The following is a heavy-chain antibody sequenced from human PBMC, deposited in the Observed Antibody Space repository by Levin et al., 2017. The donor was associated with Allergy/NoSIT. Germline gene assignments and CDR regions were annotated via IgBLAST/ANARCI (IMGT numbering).Heavy chain of an antibody. D-gene: IGHD2-15*01. J-gene: IGHJ4*02. V-gene: IGHV1-8*01. CDR3: ARNLYQRRRILGY. CDR2: MNPNSGNT. CDR1: GYTFTSYD. Sequence: GESLKISCKASGYTFTSYDINWVRQATGQGLEWMGWMNPNSGNTGYAQKFQGRVTMTRNTSISTAYMELSSLRSEDTAVYYCARNLYQRRRILGYWGQGTLVTVSS.